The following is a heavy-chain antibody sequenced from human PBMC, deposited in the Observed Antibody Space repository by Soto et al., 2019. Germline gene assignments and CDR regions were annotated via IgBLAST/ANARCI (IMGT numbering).Heavy chain of an antibody. CDR3: ARGYQLLCYDY. J-gene: IGHJ4*02. CDR2: LYYIGGT. V-gene: IGHV4-39*01. Sequence: QLQLQESGPGLGKPSETLSLTCTVSGGSISSSSYYWGWIRQPSGKALEWIGGLYYIGGTCYNPSLKSRVTISVDTSKNQFSLKLSSVTAADTAVYYCARGYQLLCYDYWGQGTLVTVSS. CDR1: GGSISSSSYY. D-gene: IGHD2-2*01.